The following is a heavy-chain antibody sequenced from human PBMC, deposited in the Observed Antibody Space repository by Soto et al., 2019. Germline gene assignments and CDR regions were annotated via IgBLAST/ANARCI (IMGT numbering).Heavy chain of an antibody. D-gene: IGHD3-16*01. J-gene: IGHJ5*02. CDR2: MNPDGSEK. V-gene: IGHV3-7*04. Sequence: EVHLVESGGGLVQPGGSLRLSCAASGFTFSDYWMTWVRQAPGKGLEGVANMNPDGSEKYYVDSVKGRFTISRDNAKNSLYRQMSSLRGEDTAVYYCTRDSNHDWGPWGQGTHVIVSS. CDR3: TRDSNHDWGP. CDR1: GFTFSDYW.